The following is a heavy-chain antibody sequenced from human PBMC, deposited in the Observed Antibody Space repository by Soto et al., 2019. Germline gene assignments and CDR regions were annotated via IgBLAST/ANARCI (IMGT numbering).Heavy chain of an antibody. V-gene: IGHV1-69*08. Sequence: QVQLVQSGAEVKKPGSSVKVSCKASGGTFSSYTISWVRQAPGQGLEWMGRIIPILGIANYAQKFQGRVTITADKSTSTAYMELSSLRSEDTAVYYCAREAVDRLLWFGELSWGQGTLVTVSS. CDR3: AREAVDRLLWFGELS. D-gene: IGHD3-10*01. CDR1: GGTFSSYT. CDR2: IIPILGIA. J-gene: IGHJ5*02.